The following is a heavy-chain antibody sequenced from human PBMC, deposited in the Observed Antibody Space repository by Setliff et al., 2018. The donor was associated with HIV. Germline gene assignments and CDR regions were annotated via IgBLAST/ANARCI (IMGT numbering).Heavy chain of an antibody. J-gene: IGHJ3*01. CDR1: GFTFSSYT. CDR3: AREDVTTSGLDL. Sequence: GGSLRLSCAISGFTFSSYTMHWVRQAPGKGLEWVSSISSSCNSIYYTDSVKGRFTISSDNAKSTLYLQMNSLRVEDTAVYYCAREDVTTSGLDLWGRGTMVTVSS. CDR2: ISSSCNSI. V-gene: IGHV3-21*06. D-gene: IGHD4-17*01.